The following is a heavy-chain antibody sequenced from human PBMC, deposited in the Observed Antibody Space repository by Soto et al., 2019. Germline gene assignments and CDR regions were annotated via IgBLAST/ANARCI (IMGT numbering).Heavy chain of an antibody. CDR2: ISWNSGSI. J-gene: IGHJ4*02. V-gene: IGHV3-9*01. CDR1: GFTFDDYA. CDR3: AKDILPGGSYLQGYYFDY. Sequence: GGSLRLSCAASGFTFDDYAMHWVRQAPGKGLEWVSGISWNSGSIGYADSVKGRFTISRDNAKNSLYPQMNSLRAEDTALYYCAKDILPGGSYLQGYYFDYWGQGTLVTVSS. D-gene: IGHD1-26*01.